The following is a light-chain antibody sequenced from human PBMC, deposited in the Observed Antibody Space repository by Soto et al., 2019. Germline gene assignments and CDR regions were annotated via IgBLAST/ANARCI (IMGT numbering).Light chain of an antibody. CDR1: QSIGSW. J-gene: IGKJ2*01. Sequence: DIQMTQTPSPLSASLGDTVTITCRASQSIGSWLAWYQQKPGKAPTLLIYKSSILESGGPSRFRGIESGTDFPLTIRGLQPEDCATYHCQQYDKYPYTFGHGTRLDLK. CDR3: QQYDKYPYT. V-gene: IGKV1-5*03. CDR2: KSS.